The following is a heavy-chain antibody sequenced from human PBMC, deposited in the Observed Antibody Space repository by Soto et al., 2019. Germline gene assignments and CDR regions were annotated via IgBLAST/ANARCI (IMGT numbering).Heavy chain of an antibody. Sequence: EVQLLESGGGLVQPGGSLRLSCAASGFTFSSYVMSWVRQAPGKGLEWVSAISGSGGSTYYADSVKGRFTISRDNSKNTLYLKMNSLRAEDTAVYYCAKSFWLWFGGFQHWGQGTLVTVSS. CDR2: ISGSGGST. V-gene: IGHV3-23*01. CDR1: GFTFSSYV. D-gene: IGHD3-10*01. J-gene: IGHJ1*01. CDR3: AKSFWLWFGGFQH.